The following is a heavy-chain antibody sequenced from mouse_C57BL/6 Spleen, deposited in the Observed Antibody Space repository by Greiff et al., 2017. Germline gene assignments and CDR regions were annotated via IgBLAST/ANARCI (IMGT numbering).Heavy chain of an antibody. Sequence: QVQLQQSGAELVRPGASVTLSCKASGYTFTDYEMHWVKQTPVHGLEWIGAIDPETGGTAYNQKFKGKAILTADKSSSTAYMELRSLTSEDSAVYYCTRAGSSSFAYWGQGTLVTVSA. V-gene: IGHV1-15*01. CDR2: IDPETGGT. D-gene: IGHD1-1*01. J-gene: IGHJ3*01. CDR3: TRAGSSSFAY. CDR1: GYTFTDYE.